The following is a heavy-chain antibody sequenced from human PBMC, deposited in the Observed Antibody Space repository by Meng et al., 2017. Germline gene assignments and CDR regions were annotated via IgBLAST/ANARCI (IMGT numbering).Heavy chain of an antibody. CDR1: GFPFSISA. V-gene: IGHV3-23*01. CDR2: VTHSGDII. D-gene: IGHD1-20*01. Sequence: GESLKISCAVSGFPFSISAMTWIRQAPGKGLEWVSGVTHSGDIIYYAGSVKGRFTISRYNSKNTLYLQMSSLTAEDTAIYYCATDLITGTRYPTDYWGQGTLVTVSS. CDR3: ATDLITGTRYPTDY. J-gene: IGHJ4*02.